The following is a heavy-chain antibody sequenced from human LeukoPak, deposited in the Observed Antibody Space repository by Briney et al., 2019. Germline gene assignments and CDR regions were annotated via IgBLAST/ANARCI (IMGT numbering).Heavy chain of an antibody. CDR2: ISPSGGST. V-gene: IGHV1-46*01. J-gene: IGHJ5*02. CDR1: GYTFTSYD. CDR3: ARDNSVRDEAWWFNP. Sequence: ASVKVPCKASGYTFTSYDINWVRQAPGQGPEWMGVISPSGGSTTYAQKFQGRVTLTRDMSTSTDYLELSSLRSEDTAVYYCARDNSVRDEAWWFNPWGQGTLVTVSS. D-gene: IGHD5-24*01.